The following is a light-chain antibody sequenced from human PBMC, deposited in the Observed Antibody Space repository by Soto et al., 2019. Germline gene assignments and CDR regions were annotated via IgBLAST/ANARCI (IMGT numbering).Light chain of an antibody. CDR3: ATWDSSLTGML. Sequence: QSVLTQPPSVSAAPGQKVTISCSGSSSNVGSNYVSWYQQLPGTAPKLLIYDNNQRPSGIPDRFSGSKSGTSATLGITGLQTGDEADYYCATWDSSLTGMLFGGGTKLTVL. CDR2: DNN. CDR1: SSNVGSNY. J-gene: IGLJ2*01. V-gene: IGLV1-51*01.